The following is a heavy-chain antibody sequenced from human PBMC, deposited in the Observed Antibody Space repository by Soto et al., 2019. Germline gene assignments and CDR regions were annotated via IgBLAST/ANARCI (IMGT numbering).Heavy chain of an antibody. V-gene: IGHV1-69*13. Sequence: ASVKVSCKASGGTFSSYAISWVRQAPGQGLEWMGGIIPIFGTANYAQKFQGRVTITADESTSTAYMELSSLRSEDTAVYYCARDQVEQWLDDIYYYGMDVWGQGTTVTVSS. J-gene: IGHJ6*02. D-gene: IGHD6-19*01. CDR2: IIPIFGTA. CDR3: ARDQVEQWLDDIYYYGMDV. CDR1: GGTFSSYA.